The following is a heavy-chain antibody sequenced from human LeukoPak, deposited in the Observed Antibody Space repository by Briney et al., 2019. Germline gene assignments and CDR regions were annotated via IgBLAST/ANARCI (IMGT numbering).Heavy chain of an antibody. CDR2: IYYTGST. CDR1: GDSISNYY. J-gene: IGHJ6*03. Sequence: PSETLSLTCTVSGDSISNYYWSWIRQPPGKGLEWIGYIYYTGSTNYNPSLKSRVTISVDTSKNQFSLKLSSVTAADTAIYYCARDFSSSSTVYYYYYMDVWGKGTTVTVSS. D-gene: IGHD6-6*01. CDR3: ARDFSSSSTVYYYYYMDV. V-gene: IGHV4-59*12.